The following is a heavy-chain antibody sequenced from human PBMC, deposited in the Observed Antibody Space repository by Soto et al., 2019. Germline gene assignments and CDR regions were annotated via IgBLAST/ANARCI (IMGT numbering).Heavy chain of an antibody. D-gene: IGHD3-22*01. V-gene: IGHV4-38-2*01. J-gene: IGHJ5*02. CDR3: ARTRYYDSSGVSWFGP. CDR1: GYSISSGYY. CDR2: IYHSGST. Sequence: SETLSLTCAVSGYSISSGYYWGWIRQPPGKGLEWIGSIYHSGSTYYNPSLKSRVTISVDTSKNQFSLKLSSVTAADTAVYYCARTRYYDSSGVSWFGPWGQGTLVTVSS.